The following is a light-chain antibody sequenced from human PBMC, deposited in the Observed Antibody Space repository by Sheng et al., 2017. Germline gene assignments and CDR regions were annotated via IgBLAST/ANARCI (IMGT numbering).Light chain of an antibody. CDR3: QQRRNWPPVT. CDR2: DAS. V-gene: IGKV3-11*01. J-gene: IGKJ4*01. Sequence: ETVLTQSPATLSLSPGERATLSCRASQSVSTYLAWYQQKPGQAPRLLIYDASNRATGIPARFSGSGSGTDFTLTISSLEPEDFAVYYCQQRRNWPPVTFGGGTKV. CDR1: QSVSTY.